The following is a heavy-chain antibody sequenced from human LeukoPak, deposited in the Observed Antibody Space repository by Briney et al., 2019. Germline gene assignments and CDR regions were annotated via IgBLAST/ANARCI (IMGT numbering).Heavy chain of an antibody. CDR3: AKVGYGPSGIDY. D-gene: IGHD4-17*01. CDR1: GFTFSTYA. J-gene: IGHJ4*02. Sequence: PGGSLRLPCAASGFTFSTYAMHWVRQAPGKGLEWVAAISYDGSNKNYADSVKGRFTISRDNSKNTLYLQMNSLRAEDTAVYYCAKVGYGPSGIDYWGQGTLVTVSS. CDR2: ISYDGSNK. V-gene: IGHV3-30*04.